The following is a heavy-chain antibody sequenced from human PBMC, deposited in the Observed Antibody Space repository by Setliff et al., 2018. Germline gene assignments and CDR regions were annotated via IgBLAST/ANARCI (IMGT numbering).Heavy chain of an antibody. CDR1: GYTFTSYG. J-gene: IGHJ4*02. CDR3: ARGAAAGYYFDY. CDR2: IIPIFGTA. V-gene: IGHV1-69*13. Sequence: SVKVSCKASGYTFTSYGISWVRQAPGQGLEWMGGIIPIFGTANYAQKFQGRVTITADESTSTAYMELSSLRSEDTAVYYCARGAAAGYYFDYWGQGTLVTVSS. D-gene: IGHD6-13*01.